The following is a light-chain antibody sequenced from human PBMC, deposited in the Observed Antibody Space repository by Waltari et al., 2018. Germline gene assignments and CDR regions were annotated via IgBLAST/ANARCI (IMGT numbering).Light chain of an antibody. Sequence: DIQMTQSPSTLSASVGDRVIITCRASQSISNWLAWYQQIPGKAPKLLNYKASTLQSGVPSRFSGRGSGTEFTLTISSLQPDDFATYYCQQYNTYSRTFGQGTKVEI. CDR2: KAS. V-gene: IGKV1-5*03. CDR3: QQYNTYSRT. J-gene: IGKJ1*01. CDR1: QSISNW.